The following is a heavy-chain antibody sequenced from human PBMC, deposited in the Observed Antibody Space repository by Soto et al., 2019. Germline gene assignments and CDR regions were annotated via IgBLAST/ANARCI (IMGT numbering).Heavy chain of an antibody. D-gene: IGHD2-15*01. J-gene: IGHJ6*02. CDR1: GYTFTSYG. CDR3: ARYIVVVVAANDLSYYYYGMDV. CDR2: ISAYNGNT. V-gene: IGHV1-18*04. Sequence: ASVKVSCKASGYTFTSYGISWVRQAPGQGLEWMGWISAYNGNTNYAQKLQGRVTMTTDTSTSTAYMELRSLRSDDTAVYYCARYIVVVVAANDLSYYYYGMDVWGQGTTVTVSS.